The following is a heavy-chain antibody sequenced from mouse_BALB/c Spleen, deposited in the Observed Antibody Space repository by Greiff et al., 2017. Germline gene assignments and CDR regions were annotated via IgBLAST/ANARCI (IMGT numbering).Heavy chain of an antibody. V-gene: IGHV14-4*02. D-gene: IGHD4-1*01. CDR1: GFNIKDYY. Sequence: EVQLQQSGAELVRSGASVKLSCTASGFNIKDYYMHWVKQRPEQGLEWIGWIDPENGDTEYAPKFQGKATMTADTSYNTAYLQLSSLTSEDTAVYYCNEKGGGSWAWFAYWGQGTLVTVSA. J-gene: IGHJ3*01. CDR3: NEKGGGSWAWFAY. CDR2: IDPENGDT.